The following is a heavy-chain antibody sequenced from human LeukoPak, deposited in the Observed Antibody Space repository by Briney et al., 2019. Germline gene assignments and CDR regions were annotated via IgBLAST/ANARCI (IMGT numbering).Heavy chain of an antibody. Sequence: PGGSLRLSCTASGFTLSSYEMSWIRQAPGKGLEWVSSIDYSGGDTHYADSVKGRFTISRDNSKNTLYLQLSSLRGDDTAVYFCARNRGWYGVSWGQGTRVTVSS. J-gene: IGHJ4*02. CDR2: IDYSGGDT. CDR3: ARNRGWYGVS. CDR1: GFTLSSYE. D-gene: IGHD6-19*01. V-gene: IGHV3-23*01.